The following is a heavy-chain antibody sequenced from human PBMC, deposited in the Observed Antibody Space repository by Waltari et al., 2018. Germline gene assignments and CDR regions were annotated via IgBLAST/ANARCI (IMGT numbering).Heavy chain of an antibody. Sequence: QVQLQQWGAGLLKPSETLSLTCAVYGGSFRGSYWSWIRQPPGKGLEWIGEINHSGSTNYNPSLKSRVTISVDTSKNQFSLKLSSVTAADTAVYYCARGGKGIAARLDDYWGQGTLVTVSS. CDR3: ARGGKGIAARLDDY. D-gene: IGHD6-6*01. CDR1: GGSFRGSY. V-gene: IGHV4-34*01. CDR2: INHSGST. J-gene: IGHJ4*02.